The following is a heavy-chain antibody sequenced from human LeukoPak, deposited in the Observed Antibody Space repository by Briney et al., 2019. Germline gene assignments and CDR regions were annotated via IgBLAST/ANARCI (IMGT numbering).Heavy chain of an antibody. J-gene: IGHJ5*02. CDR1: GFTVSSNY. V-gene: IGHV3-66*01. CDR2: IYSGGTT. D-gene: IGHD2-8*01. Sequence: PGGSLRLSCAASGFTVSSNYMSWVRQAPGKGLEWVSVIYSGGTTHYGDPVKGRFTISRDNSKNTLYLQMDSLRVEDTAVYYCARGLMWGFDPWGQGTLVTVSS. CDR3: ARGLMWGFDP.